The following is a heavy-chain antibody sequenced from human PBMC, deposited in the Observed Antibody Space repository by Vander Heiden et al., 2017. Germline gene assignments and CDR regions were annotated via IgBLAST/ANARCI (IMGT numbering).Heavy chain of an antibody. CDR1: GGSISSSSYY. V-gene: IGHV4-39*01. Sequence: QLHLQESGPGLVKPSETLSLTCTVSGGSISSSSYYWGWIRQPPGKGLEWIGSIYYSGSTYYNPSLKSRVTISVDTSKNQFSLKLSSVTAADTAVYYCAQDLLQPLLYGGWGQGTLVTVSS. J-gene: IGHJ4*02. CDR2: IYYSGST. D-gene: IGHD2-2*02. CDR3: AQDLLQPLLYGG.